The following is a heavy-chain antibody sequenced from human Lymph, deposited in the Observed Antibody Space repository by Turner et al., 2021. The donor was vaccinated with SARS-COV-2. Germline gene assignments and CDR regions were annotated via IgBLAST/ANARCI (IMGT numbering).Heavy chain of an antibody. J-gene: IGHJ4*02. D-gene: IGHD1-1*01. V-gene: IGHV1-24*01. CDR1: GYTLTELS. CDR3: ATLKSNWKILTGRYYFDF. CDR2: FVPEDGET. Sequence: QVQLVQSGAEVKKPGASLKVSCKVSGYTLTELSIHWMRQAPGKGLEWMGGFVPEDGETIYAQKFQGRVTMTEDTSTDTAYMELSSLGSEDTAVYYCATLKSNWKILTGRYYFDFWGQGTLVTVSS.